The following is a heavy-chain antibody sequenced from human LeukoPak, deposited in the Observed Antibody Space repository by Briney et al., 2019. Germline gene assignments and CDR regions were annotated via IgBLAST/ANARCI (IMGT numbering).Heavy chain of an antibody. D-gene: IGHD3-22*01. CDR3: ARVRSFFYDDSGYYYPKYYFDY. Sequence: QSGGSLRLSCVGSGFAFTSYWMKWVRQAPGKGLEWVANMNPDGSEKHYVDSVKGRFTISRDNAKNSLFLQMNSLRAEDTAVYFCARVRSFFYDDSGYYYPKYYFDYWGQGALVTVSS. V-gene: IGHV3-7*01. CDR1: GFAFTSYW. CDR2: MNPDGSEK. J-gene: IGHJ4*02.